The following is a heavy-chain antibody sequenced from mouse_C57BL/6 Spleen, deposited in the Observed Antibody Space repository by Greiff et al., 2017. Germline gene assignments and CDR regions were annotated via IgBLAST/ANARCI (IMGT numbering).Heavy chain of an antibody. CDR1: GYTFTSYW. Sequence: VQLQQPGTELVKPGASVKLSCKASGYTFTSYWMHWVKQRPGHGLEWLGNINPSNGGTNYNEKFKSKATLTVDKSSSTAYMQLSSLTSEDSAVYYCARGGIYYGSPYAMDYWGQGTSGTVSS. CDR2: INPSNGGT. CDR3: ARGGIYYGSPYAMDY. J-gene: IGHJ4*01. D-gene: IGHD2-2*01. V-gene: IGHV1-53*01.